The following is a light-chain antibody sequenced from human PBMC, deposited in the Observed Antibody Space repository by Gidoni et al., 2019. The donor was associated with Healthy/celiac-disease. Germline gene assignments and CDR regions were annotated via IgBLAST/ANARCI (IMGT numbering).Light chain of an antibody. Sequence: IVLTQSPATLSLSPGERATFSCRASKSVSSYLAWYQQKPGQAPRLLIYDASTRATGIPGRFSGSGSGTDFTLTISSLEPEDFAVYNCQQRSTFGGGTKVEIK. CDR3: QQRST. CDR2: DAS. V-gene: IGKV3-11*01. CDR1: KSVSSY. J-gene: IGKJ4*01.